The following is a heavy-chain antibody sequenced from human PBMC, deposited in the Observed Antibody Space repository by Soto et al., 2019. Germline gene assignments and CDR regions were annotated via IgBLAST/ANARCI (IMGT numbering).Heavy chain of an antibody. CDR3: ARQYCSSTSCSYYFDY. CDR2: IYYSGST. D-gene: IGHD2-2*01. CDR1: GGSISSSSYY. V-gene: IGHV4-39*01. Sequence: SETLSLTCTVSGGSISSSSYYWGWIRQPPGKGLEWIGSIYYSGSTYYNPSLKSRVTISVDTSKNQFSLKLSSVTAADTAVYYCARQYCSSTSCSYYFDYWGQGTLVTVS. J-gene: IGHJ4*02.